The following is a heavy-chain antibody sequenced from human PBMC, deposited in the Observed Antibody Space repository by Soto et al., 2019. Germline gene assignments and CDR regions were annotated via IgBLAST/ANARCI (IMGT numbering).Heavy chain of an antibody. CDR1: GGSISNYY. Sequence: QVQLQESGPGLVKPSETLSLTCTVSGGSISNYYCSWIRQPPGKGLEWIGYIYHSGSANYNPSLKSRVTISVDTSKNQFSLKLSSVTAADTAVYYCARAGAATLSDFWGQGTLVTVSS. V-gene: IGHV4-59*01. D-gene: IGHD2-15*01. J-gene: IGHJ4*02. CDR2: IYHSGSA. CDR3: ARAGAATLSDF.